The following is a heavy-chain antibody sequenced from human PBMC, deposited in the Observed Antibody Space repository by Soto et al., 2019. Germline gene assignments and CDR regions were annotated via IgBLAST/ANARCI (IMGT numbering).Heavy chain of an antibody. CDR1: GGTLSGYD. CDR2: INHSGST. Sequence: SETLSLRCAVYGGTLSGYDWSGIRKPPEKGLEWSGEINHSGSTNYNPSLKRRVTISVDTSKNQFSLKLSSVTAADTAVYFCARAQREIVTLYYGYLRYWGQGTLVTVSS. J-gene: IGHJ4*02. D-gene: IGHD3-10*01. V-gene: IGHV4-34*01. CDR3: ARAQREIVTLYYGYLRY.